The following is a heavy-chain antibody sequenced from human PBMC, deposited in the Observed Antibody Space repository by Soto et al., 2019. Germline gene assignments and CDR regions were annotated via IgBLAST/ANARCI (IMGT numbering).Heavy chain of an antibody. J-gene: IGHJ6*03. CDR1: GYSFTNYG. Sequence: QDRLVQSGVEVKKPGASVRVSCKASGYSFTNYGITWVRQAPGQGFEWMGWISAYNGNTNYAQKFQGRVTLTTDASXXXXXXXXXXXXXXXXXXXXXXXXXXXXXXXAGNTHYYYYMDVWGKGTTVTVSS. CDR3: XXXXXXXXXXAGNTHYYYYMDV. D-gene: IGHD6-19*01. V-gene: IGHV1-18*01. CDR2: ISAYNGNT.